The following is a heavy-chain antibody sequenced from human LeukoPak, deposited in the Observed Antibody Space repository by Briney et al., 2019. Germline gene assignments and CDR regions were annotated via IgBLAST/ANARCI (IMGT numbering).Heavy chain of an antibody. D-gene: IGHD3-10*01. J-gene: IGHJ5*02. CDR1: GGSISSYY. V-gene: IGHV4-4*07. CDR2: IYTSGTI. CDR3: ARDSGTTGEVKFDP. Sequence: PSETLSLTCTVSGGSISSYYWSWIRQPAGTALEWIGRIYTSGTITYNPSLKSRVTMSVDTSKNQFSLKLSSVAAADTAVYYCARDSGTTGEVKFDPWGQGTLVTVSS.